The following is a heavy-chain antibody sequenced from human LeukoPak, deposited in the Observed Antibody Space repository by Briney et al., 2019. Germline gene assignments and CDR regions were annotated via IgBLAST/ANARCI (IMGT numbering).Heavy chain of an antibody. CDR2: INPSGGST. CDR3: AICIVGATYDY. CDR1: GYTFTSYY. J-gene: IGHJ4*02. V-gene: IGHV1-46*01. D-gene: IGHD1-26*01. Sequence: ASVKVSCKASGYTFTSYYMHWVRQAPGQGLEWMGIINPSGGSTSYAQKFQGKVTMTRDTSTSTVYMELSSLRSEDTAVYYCAICIVGATYDYWGQGTLVTVSS.